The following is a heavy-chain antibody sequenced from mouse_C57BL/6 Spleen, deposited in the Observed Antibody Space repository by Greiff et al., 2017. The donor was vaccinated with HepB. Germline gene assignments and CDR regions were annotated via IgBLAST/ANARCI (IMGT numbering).Heavy chain of an antibody. D-gene: IGHD2-4*01. CDR3: ARWGDYDSPAY. CDR2: IYPGSGST. V-gene: IGHV1-55*01. J-gene: IGHJ3*01. CDR1: GYTFTSYW. Sequence: QVQLQQPGAELVKPGASVKMSCKASGYTFTSYWITWVKQRPGQGLEWIGDIYPGSGSTNYNEKFKSKAKLTVDTSSSTAYMQLSSLTSEDAAGYYCARWGDYDSPAYWGQGTLVTVSA.